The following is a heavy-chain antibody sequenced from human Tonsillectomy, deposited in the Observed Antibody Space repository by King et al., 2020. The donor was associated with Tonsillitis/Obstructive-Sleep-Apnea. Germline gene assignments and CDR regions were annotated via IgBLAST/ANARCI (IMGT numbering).Heavy chain of an antibody. CDR1: GFTVRRNY. CDR3: AREDPHLGELYY. V-gene: IGHV3-66*01. J-gene: IGHJ4*02. CDR2: IYSGGST. Sequence: VQLVESGGGLVQPGGSLRLSCAASGFTVRRNYMSWVRQAPGKGLEWVSVIYSGGSTYYADSVKGRFTISRDNSKNTLYLQMNSLRAEDTAVYYCAREDPHLGELYYWGQGTLVTVSS. D-gene: IGHD3-16*01.